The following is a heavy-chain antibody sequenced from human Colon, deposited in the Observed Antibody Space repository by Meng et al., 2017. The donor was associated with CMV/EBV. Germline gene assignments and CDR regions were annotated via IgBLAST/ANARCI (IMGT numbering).Heavy chain of an antibody. V-gene: IGHV1-18*01. CDR3: AREKATVTTFMLLY. CDR2: ISTYNGNT. J-gene: IGHJ4*02. D-gene: IGHD4-17*01. Sequence: QVQLVQSGAEVKKPRASVKVSCTASGYTFNSYPISWVRQAPGQGLEWMGWISTYNGNTNYAQKFQGRLTLTTDTSTSTAYMELRGLRSDDTAVYYCAREKATVTTFMLLYWGLGTLVTVSS. CDR1: GYTFNSYP.